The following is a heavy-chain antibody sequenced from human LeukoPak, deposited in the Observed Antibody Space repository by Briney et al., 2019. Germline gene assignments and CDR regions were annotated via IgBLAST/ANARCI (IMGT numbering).Heavy chain of an antibody. D-gene: IGHD2-15*01. J-gene: IGHJ6*02. CDR1: GFTFSSYS. V-gene: IGHV3-21*01. CDR3: ASRGVAATGGYYYYGMDV. CDR2: ISSSSSYI. Sequence: GGPLRLSCAASGFTFSSYSMNWVRQAPGKGLEWVSSISSSSSYIHYADSVKGRFTISRDNAKNSLYLQMNSLRAEDTAVYYCASRGVAATGGYYYYGMDVWGQGTTVTVSS.